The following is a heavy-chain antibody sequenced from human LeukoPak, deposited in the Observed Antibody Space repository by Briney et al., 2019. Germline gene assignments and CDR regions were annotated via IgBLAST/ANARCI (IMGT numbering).Heavy chain of an antibody. D-gene: IGHD3-10*01. CDR1: GDSVTTTSYY. CDR2: IYAGGAT. V-gene: IGHV4-39*01. J-gene: IGHJ4*02. CDR3: ARHYGP. Sequence: SETLSFTCTVSGDSVTTTSYYWGWIRQPPGKGLEWIGSIYAGGATYYSPSLKSRVTISADRPKNQFSLKLSSVTATDTAVYYCARHYGPWGQGTLVTVSS.